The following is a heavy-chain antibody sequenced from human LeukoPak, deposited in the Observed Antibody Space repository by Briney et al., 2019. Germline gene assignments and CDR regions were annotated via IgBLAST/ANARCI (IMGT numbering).Heavy chain of an antibody. Sequence: TSETLSLTCTVYGGSISSYYWSWIRQPPGKGLEWIGSIHYSGSTSYNPSLTSRVTISVDMSKNQFSLKLKSVTAADTAVYYCARGKELLRSWGQGTLVTVST. J-gene: IGHJ4*02. CDR2: IHYSGST. CDR3: ARGKELLRS. CDR1: GGSISSYY. V-gene: IGHV4-59*01. D-gene: IGHD1-26*01.